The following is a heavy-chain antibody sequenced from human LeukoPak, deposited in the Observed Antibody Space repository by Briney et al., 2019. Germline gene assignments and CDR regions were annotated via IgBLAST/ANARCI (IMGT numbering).Heavy chain of an antibody. CDR2: GRPSAAT. Sequence: PSGTLSLTCAASGGSITTTNLWSWVRQPPGKGLGWIGGGRPSAATNYNVSLESRVSMSIDKSKNHLSLQMNSVTAADTAIYYCTRESGAFSPFGFWGQGTLVTVSS. CDR1: GGSITTTNL. V-gene: IGHV4-4*02. J-gene: IGHJ4*02. CDR3: TRESGAFSPFGF. D-gene: IGHD1-26*01.